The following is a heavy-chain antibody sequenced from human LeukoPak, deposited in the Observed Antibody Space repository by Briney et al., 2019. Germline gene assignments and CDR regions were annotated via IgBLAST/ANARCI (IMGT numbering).Heavy chain of an antibody. CDR3: ARDLSGYGASDY. V-gene: IGHV4-59*12. CDR2: IYYSGST. D-gene: IGHD3-22*01. CDR1: GASISSYY. J-gene: IGHJ4*02. Sequence: SETLSLTCTVSGASISSYYWSWIRQPPGKGLEWIGYIYYSGSTNYNPSLKSRVTISVDTSKNQFSLKLSSVTAADTAVYYCARDLSGYGASDYWGQGTLVTVSS.